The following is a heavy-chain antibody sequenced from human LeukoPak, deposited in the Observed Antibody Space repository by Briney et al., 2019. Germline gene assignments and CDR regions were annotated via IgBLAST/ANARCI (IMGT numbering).Heavy chain of an antibody. J-gene: IGHJ3*02. CDR3: ARADRADDAFDI. CDR2: ISSSSSYI. D-gene: IGHD6-13*01. V-gene: IGHV3-21*01. Sequence: GGSLRLSCAASRFTFSSYSMNWVRQAPGKGLEWVSSISSSSSYIYYADSVKGRFTISRDNAKNSLYLQMNSLRAEDTAVYYCARADRADDAFDIWGQGTMVTVSS. CDR1: RFTFSSYS.